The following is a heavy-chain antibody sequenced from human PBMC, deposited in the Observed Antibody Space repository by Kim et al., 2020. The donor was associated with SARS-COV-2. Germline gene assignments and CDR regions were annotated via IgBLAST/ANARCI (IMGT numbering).Heavy chain of an antibody. V-gene: IGHV3-48*04. CDR3: ARRGEVDY. J-gene: IGHJ4*02. CDR1: GFTFSSYT. CDR2: IGISSSPI. Sequence: GGSLRLSCAASGFTFSSYTMNWVRQAPGKGLEWISYIGISSSPIYYADSVKGRFTISRDDAKNSLYLQMNSLRAEDTAVYFCARRGEVDYWGQGTLATVS.